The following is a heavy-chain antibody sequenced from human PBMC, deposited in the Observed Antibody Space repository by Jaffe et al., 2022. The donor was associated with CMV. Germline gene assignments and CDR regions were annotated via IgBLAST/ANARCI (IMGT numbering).Heavy chain of an antibody. CDR2: IWYDGSNK. Sequence: QVQLVESGGGVVQPGRSLRLSCAASGFTFSSYGMHWVRQAPGKGLEWVAVIWYDGSNKYYADSVKGRFTISRDNSKNTLYLQMNSLRAEDTAVYYCARDIAVAGTINWFDPWGQGTLVTVSS. CDR1: GFTFSSYG. D-gene: IGHD6-19*01. CDR3: ARDIAVAGTINWFDP. J-gene: IGHJ5*02. V-gene: IGHV3-33*08.